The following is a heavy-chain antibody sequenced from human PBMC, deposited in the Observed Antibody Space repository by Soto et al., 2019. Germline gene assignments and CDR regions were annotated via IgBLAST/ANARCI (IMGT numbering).Heavy chain of an antibody. V-gene: IGHV1-24*01. CDR3: ATRNRRYCSSTSCYRGWVWFDP. CDR1: GYTLTELS. CDR2: FDPEDGET. J-gene: IGHJ5*02. Sequence: ASVKVSCKVSGYTLTELSMHWVRQAPGKGLEWMGGFDPEDGETIYAQKFQGRVTMTEDISTDTAYMELSSLRSEDTAVYYCATRNRRYCSSTSCYRGWVWFDPWGQGTLVTVS. D-gene: IGHD2-2*02.